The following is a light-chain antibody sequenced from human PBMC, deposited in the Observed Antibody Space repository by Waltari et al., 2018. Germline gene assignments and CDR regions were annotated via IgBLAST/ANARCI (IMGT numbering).Light chain of an antibody. CDR2: GRN. Sequence: SSELTQDPAVSVALGQTVRSTCQGASLRSSYASWYQQKPGQAPVIVMWGRNNRPSGIPDRFSGSSSGNTASLTITGAQAEDEADYYCNSRDNSGNHVVFGGGTKLTVL. CDR1: SLRSSY. V-gene: IGLV3-19*01. J-gene: IGLJ3*02. CDR3: NSRDNSGNHVV.